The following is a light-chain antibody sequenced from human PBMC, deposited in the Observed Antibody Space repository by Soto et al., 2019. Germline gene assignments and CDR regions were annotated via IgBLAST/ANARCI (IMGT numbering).Light chain of an antibody. CDR3: HQLQSWPRT. J-gene: IGKJ1*01. CDR2: QTS. CDR1: QYINNR. Sequence: EIVLTQSPATLSSSPGERATLSCRASQYINNRLVWYQHRPAQAPRLLSYQTSIRAAGIPDRFTASGSGTDFTLTSSDVKHEVFARYYCHQLQSWPRTFGRGTRWIS. V-gene: IGKV3-11*01.